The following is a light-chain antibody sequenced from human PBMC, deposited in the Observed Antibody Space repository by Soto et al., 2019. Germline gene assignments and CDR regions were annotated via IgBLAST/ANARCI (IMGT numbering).Light chain of an antibody. J-gene: IGKJ1*01. CDR2: GAS. CDR3: QQYGSSPRT. V-gene: IGKV3-20*01. Sequence: EIVXXXSPXXXXLSPGEXXTXXXXXSQXVXXSYLAWYQQKPGQAPRLLIYGASSRATGIPDRFSGSGSGTDFTLTISRLEPEDFAVYYCQQYGSSPRTFGQGTKVEIK. CDR1: QXVXXSY.